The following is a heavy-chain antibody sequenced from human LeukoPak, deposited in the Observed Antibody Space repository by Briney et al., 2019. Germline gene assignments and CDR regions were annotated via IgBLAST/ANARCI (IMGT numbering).Heavy chain of an antibody. Sequence: PGRSLRLSCAASGFTFSSYAMHWVRQAPGKGLEWVAVISYDGSNKYYADSVKGRFTISRDNSKNTLYLQMNSLRAEDTAVYYCARPSDGAFDIWGQGTMVTVSS. CDR3: ARPSDGAFDI. CDR1: GFTFSSYA. CDR2: ISYDGSNK. D-gene: IGHD5-24*01. J-gene: IGHJ3*02. V-gene: IGHV3-30-3*01.